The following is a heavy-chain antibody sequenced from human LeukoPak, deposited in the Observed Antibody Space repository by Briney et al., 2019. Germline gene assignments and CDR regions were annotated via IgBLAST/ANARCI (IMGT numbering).Heavy chain of an antibody. CDR3: ARAPSEIGGYYPEYFRH. CDR1: GFTFSTYW. D-gene: IGHD3-22*01. V-gene: IGHV3-74*01. CDR2: IKSDGST. Sequence: GGSLRLSCAASGFTFSTYWMHWIRQAPGKGLVWVSRIKSDGSTNYADSVKGRFTISRDNAKNTVSLQMNSLRAEDTGVYYCARAPSEIGGYYPEYFRHWGQGTLVTVSS. J-gene: IGHJ1*01.